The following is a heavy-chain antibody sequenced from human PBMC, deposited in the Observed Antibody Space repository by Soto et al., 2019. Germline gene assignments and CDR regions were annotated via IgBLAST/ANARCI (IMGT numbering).Heavy chain of an antibody. V-gene: IGHV4-34*01. D-gene: IGHD3-10*01. CDR1: GGSFSGYY. CDR3: ARGGLWFGVLLLDYYMDV. Sequence: QVQLQQWGAGLLKPSETLSLTCAVYGGSFSGYYWSWIRQPPGKGLEWIGEINHSGSTNDNPSLKSRVTISVATSKHQFSLKLSSVTAADTAVYYCARGGLWFGVLLLDYYMDVWGKGTTVTVSS. CDR2: INHSGST. J-gene: IGHJ6*03.